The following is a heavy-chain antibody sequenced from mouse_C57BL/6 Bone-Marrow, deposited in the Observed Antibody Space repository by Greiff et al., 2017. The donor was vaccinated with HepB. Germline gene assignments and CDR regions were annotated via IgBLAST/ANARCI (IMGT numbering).Heavy chain of an antibody. CDR1: GYTFTSYW. CDR3: AREGIPDFDY. D-gene: IGHD5-1-1*01. J-gene: IGHJ2*01. CDR2: IDPSDSYT. V-gene: IGHV1-69*01. Sequence: QVQLQQPGADLVMPGASVKLSCKASGYTFTSYWMHWVKQRPGQGLEWIGEIDPSDSYTNYNQKFKGKSTLTVDKSSSTAYMQLSSLTSEDSAVYYCAREGIPDFDYWGQGTTLTVSS.